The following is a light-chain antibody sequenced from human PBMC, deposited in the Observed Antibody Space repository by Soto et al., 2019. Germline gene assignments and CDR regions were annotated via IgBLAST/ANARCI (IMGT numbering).Light chain of an antibody. V-gene: IGKV3-11*01. Sequence: EIVLTQSPATLSLSPGERATLSRRASQSISSYLAWYQQKPGQAPRLLIYDVSNRATGIPARFSGSGSGTDFTLTISSLEPEDFASYYCQQRSDWPLTFGGGTRVEIK. CDR3: QQRSDWPLT. J-gene: IGKJ4*01. CDR1: QSISSY. CDR2: DVS.